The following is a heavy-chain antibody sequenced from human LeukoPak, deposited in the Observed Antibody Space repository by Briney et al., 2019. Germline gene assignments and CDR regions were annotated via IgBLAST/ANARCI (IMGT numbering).Heavy chain of an antibody. Sequence: GASVKVSCKASGYTFTSYYMHWMRQAPGQGLEWMGIINPSGGSTKYAQKFQGRVTMTRDMSTSTVYMELSSLRSEDTAVYYCARDRPCSGGSCYWFDPWGQGTLVTVSS. J-gene: IGHJ5*02. CDR1: GYTFTSYY. CDR3: ARDRPCSGGSCYWFDP. V-gene: IGHV1-46*01. CDR2: INPSGGST. D-gene: IGHD2-15*01.